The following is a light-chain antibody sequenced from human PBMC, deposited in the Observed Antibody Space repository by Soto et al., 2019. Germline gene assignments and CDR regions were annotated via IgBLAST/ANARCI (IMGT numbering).Light chain of an antibody. CDR1: SIDVGGYNY. CDR2: DVT. V-gene: IGLV2-14*03. J-gene: IGLJ3*02. CDR3: SSYTSSSTVV. Sequence: QSALTQPASLSGSPGQSITISCTGTSIDVGGYNYVSWYQQHPGKAPKLMIYDVTNRPSGVSNRFSGSKSVNTASLTISGLQAEDEADYYCSSYTSSSTVVFGGGTKLTVL.